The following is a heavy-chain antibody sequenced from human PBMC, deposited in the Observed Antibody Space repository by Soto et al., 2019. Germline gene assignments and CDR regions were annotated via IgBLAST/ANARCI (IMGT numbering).Heavy chain of an antibody. V-gene: IGHV2-5*02. Sequence: QITLKESGPTLVKPTQTLTLTCTFSGFSLSTSGVGVGWIRQPPGKALEWLALIYWDDDKRYSPSLKSRLTITEDPSKSPCVLTMTNLDPVDTATYYCAHRQRTVYFDYWGQGTLVTVSS. CDR1: GFSLSTSGVG. J-gene: IGHJ4*02. D-gene: IGHD4-17*01. CDR2: IYWDDDK. CDR3: AHRQRTVYFDY.